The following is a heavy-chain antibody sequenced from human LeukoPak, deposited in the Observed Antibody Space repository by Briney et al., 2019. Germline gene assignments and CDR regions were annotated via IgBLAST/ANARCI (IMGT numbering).Heavy chain of an antibody. Sequence: ASVRVSCKASGYTFTGYYMHWVRQAPGQGLEWMGWINPNSGGTNYAQKFQGRVTMTRDTSISTAYMELSRLRSDDTAVYYCARYCTSTACAEYFQHWGQGTLVTVSS. CDR3: ARYCTSTACAEYFQH. CDR1: GYTFTGYY. CDR2: INPNSGGT. J-gene: IGHJ1*01. V-gene: IGHV1-2*02. D-gene: IGHD2-2*01.